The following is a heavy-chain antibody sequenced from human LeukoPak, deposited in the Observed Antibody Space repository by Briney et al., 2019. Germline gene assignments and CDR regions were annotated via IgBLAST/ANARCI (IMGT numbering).Heavy chain of an antibody. Sequence: GGSLRLSCVASGVTFRSFWMHWVRHDPRKGLVWVSRINGDGRNINYADSVRGRFTISRDNAKNPLYLQMNSLRAEDTAVYYCAKDPFGSGSYKWRFDPWGQGTLVTVSS. CDR1: GVTFRSFW. J-gene: IGHJ5*02. CDR3: AKDPFGSGSYKWRFDP. CDR2: INGDGRNI. D-gene: IGHD3-10*01. V-gene: IGHV3-74*01.